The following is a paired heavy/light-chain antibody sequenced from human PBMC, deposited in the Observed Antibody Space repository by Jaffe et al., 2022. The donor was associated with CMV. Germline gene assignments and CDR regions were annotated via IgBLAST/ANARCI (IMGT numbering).Light chain of an antibody. J-gene: IGLJ2*01. CDR1: ALPKKY. CDR2: EDD. CDR3: YSTDSSGNPP. V-gene: IGLV3-10*01. Sequence: SYELTQPPSVSVSPGQTARITCSGDALPKKYAYWYQQKSGQAPVLVIYEDDKRPSGIPERFSGSSSGTMATLTISGAQVEDEADYYCYSTDSSGNPPFGGGTKLTVL.
Heavy chain of an antibody. J-gene: IGHJ4*02. Sequence: EVQLLESGGGLVQPGGSLRLSCAASGFTFSIYPMTWVRQAPGKGLEWVSTISDTGGSTYYADPVKGRFTISRDNSKNTLYLQMSSLRAEETAVYFCAKLWSMGSSFDYWGQGTLVTVSS. V-gene: IGHV3-23*01. D-gene: IGHD2-8*01. CDR3: AKLWSMGSSFDY. CDR1: GFTFSIYP. CDR2: ISDTGGST.